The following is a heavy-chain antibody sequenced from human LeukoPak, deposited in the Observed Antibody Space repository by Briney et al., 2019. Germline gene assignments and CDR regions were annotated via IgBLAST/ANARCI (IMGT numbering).Heavy chain of an antibody. CDR1: GFSLRSSGVS. CDR3: AHRGYNDGFDY. D-gene: IGHD5-18*01. V-gene: IGHV2-5*01. J-gene: IGHJ4*02. CDR2: VYWSDDK. Sequence: SGPTLVNPTQTLTLTCTFSGFSLRSSGVSVGWIRQPPGKALEWLALVYWSDDKRYSPSLKSRLTITKDTSKNQVVLTMTNMDPVDTATYYCAHRGYNDGFDYWGQGTLVTVSS.